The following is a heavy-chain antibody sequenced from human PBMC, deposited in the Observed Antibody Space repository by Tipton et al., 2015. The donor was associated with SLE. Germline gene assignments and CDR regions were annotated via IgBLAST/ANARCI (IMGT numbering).Heavy chain of an antibody. CDR3: ARDSSGGYNWFDP. J-gene: IGHJ5*02. V-gene: IGHV4-59*01. D-gene: IGHD3-22*01. CDR2: VYYSGTT. Sequence: TLSLTCTVSGSSITAYYWTWIRQPPGKGLEWIGYVYYSGTTNYSPSLKSRVTISVDTSKNQFSLKLSSVTAADTAVYYCARDSSGGYNWFDPWGQGTLVTVSS. CDR1: GSSITAYY.